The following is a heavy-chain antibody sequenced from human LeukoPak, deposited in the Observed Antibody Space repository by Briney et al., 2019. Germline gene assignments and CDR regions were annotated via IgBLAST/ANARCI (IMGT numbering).Heavy chain of an antibody. J-gene: IGHJ6*02. CDR2: IWYDGSNK. D-gene: IGHD5-18*01. CDR1: GLNFSCFG. Sequence: RGSFKLSWAGFGLNFSCFGIHRGGQAPGKGLEWVAVIWYDGSNKYYADPVKGRSTISRDNSKNSLYLQMNRLRAEDPPVNHCARGADTVMVPPNPHGMDVWGQGTTVTVSS. V-gene: IGHV3-33*01. CDR3: ARGADTVMVPPNPHGMDV.